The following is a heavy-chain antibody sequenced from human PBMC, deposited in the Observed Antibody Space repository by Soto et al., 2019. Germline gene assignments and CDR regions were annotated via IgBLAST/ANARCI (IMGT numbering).Heavy chain of an antibody. D-gene: IGHD2-15*01. J-gene: IGHJ6*02. Sequence: SETLSLTCTVSGGSISSYYWSWIRQPPGKGLEWIGYIYYSGSTNYNPSLKSRVTISEDTSKNQFSQKLSSVTAADTAVYYCARQRPVGGHHARMDVWGQGTTVTVSS. V-gene: IGHV4-59*08. CDR3: ARQRPVGGHHARMDV. CDR1: GGSISSYY. CDR2: IYYSGST.